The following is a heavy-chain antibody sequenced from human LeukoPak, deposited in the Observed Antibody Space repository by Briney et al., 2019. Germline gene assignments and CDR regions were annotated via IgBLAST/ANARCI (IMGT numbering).Heavy chain of an antibody. CDR3: ATHSPWFGELSPFQH. V-gene: IGHV3-23*01. D-gene: IGHD3-10*01. CDR2: ISGSGGST. Sequence: SGGSLRLSCAASGFTFSSYAMSWVRQAPGKGLEWVSAISGSGGSTYYADSVKGRFTISRDNSKNTLYLQMNSLRAEDTAVYYCATHSPWFGELSPFQHWGQGTLVTVSS. J-gene: IGHJ1*01. CDR1: GFTFSSYA.